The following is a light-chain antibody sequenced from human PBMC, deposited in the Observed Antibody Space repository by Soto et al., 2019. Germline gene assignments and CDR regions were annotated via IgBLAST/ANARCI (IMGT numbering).Light chain of an antibody. CDR1: TGAVTSGHY. V-gene: IGLV7-46*01. Sequence: QAVVTQEPLLTVSPGGTVTLTCGSSTGAVTSGHYAYWFQQKPGQAPRTLIYDTTTKHSWAPARFSGSLLGGKAALTLSGAQPEDEAEYYCLIYYSGAYVFGTGTKLTVL. J-gene: IGLJ1*01. CDR3: LIYYSGAYV. CDR2: DTT.